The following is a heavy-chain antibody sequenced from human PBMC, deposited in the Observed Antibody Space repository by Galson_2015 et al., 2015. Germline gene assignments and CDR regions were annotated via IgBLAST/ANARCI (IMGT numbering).Heavy chain of an antibody. V-gene: IGHV3-64D*08. CDR1: GFTFSSYA. D-gene: IGHD3-9*01. J-gene: IGHJ4*02. Sequence: SLRLSCAASGFTFSSYAMHWVRQAPGKGLEYVSAISSNGGSTYYADSVKGRFTISRDNSKNTLYLQMSSLRAEDTAVYYCVKGYDILTGSIRGACDYWGQGTLVTVSS. CDR3: VKGYDILTGSIRGACDY. CDR2: ISSNGGST.